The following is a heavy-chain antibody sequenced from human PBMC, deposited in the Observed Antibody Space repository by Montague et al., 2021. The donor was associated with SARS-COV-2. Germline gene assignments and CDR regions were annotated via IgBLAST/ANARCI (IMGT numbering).Heavy chain of an antibody. V-gene: IGHV4-34*01. CDR1: GGSFSDYS. J-gene: IGHJ4*02. CDR2: INPSGIT. D-gene: IGHD3-22*01. CDR3: VRGRVESTMMVVVFTGGSYYFDS. Sequence: SETLSLTCAVYGGSFSDYSWPWIRQPPGKGLEWIGEINPSGITKYNPTLKSRVTISVDVSKNQFSLKLTSVTAADTAVYYCVRGRVESTMMVVVFTGGSYYFDSWGQGTLVTVSS.